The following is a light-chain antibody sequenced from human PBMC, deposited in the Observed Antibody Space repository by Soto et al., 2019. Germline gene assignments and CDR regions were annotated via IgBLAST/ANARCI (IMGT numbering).Light chain of an antibody. CDR2: SAS. Sequence: DIQVVQSPSSLSASVGDRVNITCRASLRISRYLNWYQQRPGKAPKLLIYSASSLQSGVPSRFSDSGSGTDFTLSISSLRPEDSATYYCQQSHCTPLTFGGGTKVEIK. CDR3: QQSHCTPLT. V-gene: IGKV1-39*01. J-gene: IGKJ4*01. CDR1: LRISRY.